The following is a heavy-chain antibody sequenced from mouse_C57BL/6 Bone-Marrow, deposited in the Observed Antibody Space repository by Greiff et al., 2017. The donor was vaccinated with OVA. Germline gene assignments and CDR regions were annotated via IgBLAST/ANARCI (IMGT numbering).Heavy chain of an antibody. Sequence: QVQLKQPGAELVKPGASVKMSCKASGYTFTSYWITWVKQRPGQGLEWIGDIYPGSGSTNYNEKFKSKATLTVDTSSSTAYMQLSSLTSEDSAVYYCARSGWAYYGSSFYAMDYWGQGTSVTVSS. CDR1: GYTFTSYW. CDR2: IYPGSGST. J-gene: IGHJ4*01. D-gene: IGHD1-1*01. CDR3: ARSGWAYYGSSFYAMDY. V-gene: IGHV1-55*01.